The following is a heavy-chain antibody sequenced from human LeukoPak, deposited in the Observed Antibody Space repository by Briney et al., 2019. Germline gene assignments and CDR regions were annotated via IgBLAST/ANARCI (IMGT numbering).Heavy chain of an antibody. CDR2: ISYDGSDK. CDR1: GFTFSSYG. J-gene: IGHJ3*02. Sequence: GGSLRLSCAASGFTFSSYGMHWVRQAPGKGLEWVAVISYDGSDKYYADSVKGRFTISRDNAKNSLYLQMNSLRAEDTAVYYCARDRVVRGVINGLGIWGQGTMVTVSS. CDR3: ARDRVVRGVINGLGI. V-gene: IGHV3-30*03. D-gene: IGHD3-10*01.